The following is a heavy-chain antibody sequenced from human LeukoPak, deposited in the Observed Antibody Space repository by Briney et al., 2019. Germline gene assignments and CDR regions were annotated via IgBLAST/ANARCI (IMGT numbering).Heavy chain of an antibody. CDR1: GFTFSSYA. CDR3: ARESYSSGWYPNFDY. V-gene: IGHV3-33*08. CDR2: IWYDGSNK. Sequence: GGSLRLTCAASGFTFSSYAMNRVRQAPGKGLEWVAVIWYDGSNKYYADSVKGRFTISRDNSKNTLYLQMNSLRAEDTAVYYCARESYSSGWYPNFDYWGQGTLVTVSS. D-gene: IGHD6-19*01. J-gene: IGHJ4*02.